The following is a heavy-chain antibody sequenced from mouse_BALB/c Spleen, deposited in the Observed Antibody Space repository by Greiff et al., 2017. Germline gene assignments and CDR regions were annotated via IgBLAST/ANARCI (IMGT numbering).Heavy chain of an antibody. Sequence: LQQPGSELVRPGASVKLSCKASGYTFTSYWMHWVKQRPGQGLEWIGNIYPGSGSTNYDEKFKSKATMTVDTSSSTAYMQLSSLTSEDSAVYYCTRDYGSGGAMDYWGQGTSVTVSS. V-gene: IGHV1S22*01. CDR2: IYPGSGST. D-gene: IGHD1-1*01. J-gene: IGHJ4*01. CDR3: TRDYGSGGAMDY. CDR1: GYTFTSYW.